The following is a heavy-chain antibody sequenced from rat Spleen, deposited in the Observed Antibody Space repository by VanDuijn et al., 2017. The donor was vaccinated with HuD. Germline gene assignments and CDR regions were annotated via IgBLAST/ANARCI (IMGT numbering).Heavy chain of an antibody. V-gene: IGHV5-19*01. CDR2: ITNTGGST. Sequence: EVQLVESGGGLVQPGRSLKLSCAASGVTFSNYGMHWIRQAPGKGLEWVASITNTGGSTYYPDSVKGRFTISRDNAKSTLYQQMNSLRSEDTATYYCTRAAHTMGTDWGQGVMVTVSS. CDR3: TRAAHTMGTD. J-gene: IGHJ2*01. D-gene: IGHD1-7*01. CDR1: GVTFSNYG.